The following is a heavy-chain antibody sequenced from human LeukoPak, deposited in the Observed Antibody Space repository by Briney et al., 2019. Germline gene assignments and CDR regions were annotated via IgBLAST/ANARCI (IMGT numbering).Heavy chain of an antibody. CDR3: AKGYSGYDRSSPFDY. V-gene: IGHV3-23*01. CDR2: ISGSGGST. J-gene: IGHJ4*02. CDR1: GFTFSSYA. D-gene: IGHD5-12*01. Sequence: GGSLRLSCAASGFTFSSYAMSWVRQAPGKGLEWVSAISGSGGSTYYADSVKGRFTISRDSSKNTLYLQMNSLRAEDTAVYYCAKGYSGYDRSSPFDYWGQGTLVTVSS.